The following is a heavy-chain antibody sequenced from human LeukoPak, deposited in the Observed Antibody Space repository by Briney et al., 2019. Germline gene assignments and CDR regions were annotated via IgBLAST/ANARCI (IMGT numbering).Heavy chain of an antibody. CDR1: GGSISSSNW. J-gene: IGHJ4*02. Sequence: SETLSLTCAVSGGSISSSNWWSWVRQPPGKGLEWIGEIYHSGSTNYNPSLKSRVTISVDKSKNQFSLKLSSVTAADTAVYYCARDVNGSGSYYNSWGQGTLVTVSS. CDR3: ARDVNGSGSYYNS. D-gene: IGHD3-10*01. V-gene: IGHV4-4*02. CDR2: IYHSGST.